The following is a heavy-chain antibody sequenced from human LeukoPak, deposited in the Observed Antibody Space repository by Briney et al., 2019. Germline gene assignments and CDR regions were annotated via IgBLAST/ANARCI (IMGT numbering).Heavy chain of an antibody. V-gene: IGHV3-21*04. CDR1: GFTFSSYN. D-gene: IGHD4/OR15-4a*01. CDR2: ISSSSDYI. CDR3: ARRAGAYSHPYDY. J-gene: IGHJ4*02. Sequence: PGGSLRLSCAASGFTFSSYNMNWVRQAPGKGLEWASSISSSSDYIYYADSVKGRFTISRDNSENTLYLQMNSLRAEDTAVYYCARRAGAYSHPYDYWGQGTLVTVSS.